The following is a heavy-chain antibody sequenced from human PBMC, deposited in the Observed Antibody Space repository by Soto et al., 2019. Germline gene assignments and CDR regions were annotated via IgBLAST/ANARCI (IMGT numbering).Heavy chain of an antibody. V-gene: IGHV3-23*01. CDR3: AKDKGRDYYYGSGSYNY. CDR1: GFTFSSYA. D-gene: IGHD3-10*01. Sequence: EVQLLESGGGLVQPGGSLRLSCAASGFTFSSYAMSWVRQAPGKGLEWVSAISGSGGSTYYADSVKGRFTISRDNSKNTLYLQMNSLRAEDTAVYYCAKDKGRDYYYGSGSYNYWGQGTLVTVSS. J-gene: IGHJ4*02. CDR2: ISGSGGST.